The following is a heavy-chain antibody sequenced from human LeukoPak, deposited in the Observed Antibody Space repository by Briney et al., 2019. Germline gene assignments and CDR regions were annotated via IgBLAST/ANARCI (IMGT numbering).Heavy chain of an antibody. CDR2: ISYDGSNK. CDR1: GFTFSNYA. D-gene: IGHD5-18*01. Sequence: AGSLRLSCAASGFTFSNYAIHWVRQAPGKGLEWVAVISYDGSNKYYADSVKGRFTISRDNSKNALCLQMNSLRAEDTAVYYCARARVDIAMFTWLNWYFDLWGRGTLVTVSS. V-gene: IGHV3-30-3*01. CDR3: ARARVDIAMFTWLNWYFDL. J-gene: IGHJ2*01.